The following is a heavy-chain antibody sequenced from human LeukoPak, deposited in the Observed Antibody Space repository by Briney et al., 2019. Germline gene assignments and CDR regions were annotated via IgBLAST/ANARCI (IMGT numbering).Heavy chain of an antibody. Sequence: PGGSLRLSCSASGFTFSNTWMNWVRQAPGKGLEWVGCIKRIIDGETKDYDAHEKGKFTVSRDDSITTLYLQMSSIKTEDTAVYYCAAQGGSGDLRYWGQGTLVTVSS. CDR2: IKRIIDGETK. J-gene: IGHJ4*02. D-gene: IGHD4-17*01. CDR3: AAQGGSGDLRY. CDR1: GFTFSNTW. V-gene: IGHV3-15*01.